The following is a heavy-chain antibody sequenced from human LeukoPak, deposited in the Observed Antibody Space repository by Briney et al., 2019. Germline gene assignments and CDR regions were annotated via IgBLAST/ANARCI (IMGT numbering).Heavy chain of an antibody. D-gene: IGHD4-17*01. CDR3: ARAHDYGDYVLDY. CDR2: ISYDGSNK. V-gene: IGHV3-30-3*01. CDR1: GFTFSSYA. J-gene: IGHJ4*02. Sequence: PRGSLRLSCAASGFTFSSYAMHWVRQAPGKGLEWVAVISYDGSNKYYADSVKGRFTISRDNSKNTLYLQMNSLRAEDTAVYYCARAHDYGDYVLDYWGQGTLVPLSS.